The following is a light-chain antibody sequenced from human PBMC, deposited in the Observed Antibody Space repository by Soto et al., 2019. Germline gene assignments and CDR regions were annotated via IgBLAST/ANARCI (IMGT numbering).Light chain of an antibody. V-gene: IGKV3-15*01. J-gene: IGKJ4*01. CDR3: QQYNNWPLT. Sequence: EIVMTQSPATLSVSPGERATLSCRASQSVSSDLAWYQQKPGQAPRLLIYGASTRATGIPARFSGSGSGTEFTLTISSLQSEDFAVYHCQQYNNWPLTFGGGTMVDI. CDR1: QSVSSD. CDR2: GAS.